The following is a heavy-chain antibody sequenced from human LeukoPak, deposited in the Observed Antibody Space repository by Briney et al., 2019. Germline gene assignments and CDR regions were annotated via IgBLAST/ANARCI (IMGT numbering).Heavy chain of an antibody. V-gene: IGHV4-39*07. CDR2: IDYSGST. Sequence: SETLSLTCTVSGGSITSSDYFWGWIRQPPGKGLEWIGSIDYSGSTYYNPSLKSRVTISVDTSKNQFSLKLSSVTAADTAVYYCARDLKGGMIPWGQGTLVTVSS. J-gene: IGHJ5*02. D-gene: IGHD3-16*01. CDR3: ARDLKGGMIP. CDR1: GGSITSSDYF.